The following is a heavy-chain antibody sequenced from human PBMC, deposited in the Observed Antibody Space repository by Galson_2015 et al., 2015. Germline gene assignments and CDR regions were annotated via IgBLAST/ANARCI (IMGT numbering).Heavy chain of an antibody. D-gene: IGHD2-8*02. CDR1: GFSSSSYL. CDR3: ARDVSADLGYCTGGVCHIRSAAFDI. J-gene: IGHJ3*02. Sequence: SLRLSCAASGFSSSSYLMHWVRQAPGKGLEWVALISYDGSSEYYADPVKGRFTISRDNSRNTLYLEMNNLGTADTAVYYCARDVSADLGYCTGGVCHIRSAAFDIWGQGKMVIASS. CDR2: ISYDGSSE. V-gene: IGHV3-30*01.